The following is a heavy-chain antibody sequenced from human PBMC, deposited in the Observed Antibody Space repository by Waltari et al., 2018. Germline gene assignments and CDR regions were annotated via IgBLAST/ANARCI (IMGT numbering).Heavy chain of an antibody. V-gene: IGHV1-2*02. CDR3: ATKGNDFWSGFPYYMDV. CDR2: INPNSGGT. J-gene: IGHJ6*03. Sequence: QVQLVQSGAEVKKPGASVKVSCKASGYTFTGYYMHWVRQAPGQGLEWMGWINPNSGGTNYALKFQGRVTMTRDTSISTAYMELSRLRSDDTAVYYCATKGNDFWSGFPYYMDVWGKGTTVTVSS. D-gene: IGHD3-3*01. CDR1: GYTFTGYY.